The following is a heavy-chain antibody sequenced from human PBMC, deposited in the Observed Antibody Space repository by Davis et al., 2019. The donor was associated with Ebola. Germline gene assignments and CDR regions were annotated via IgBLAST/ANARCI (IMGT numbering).Heavy chain of an antibody. CDR2: IIPIFGTA. J-gene: IGHJ4*02. CDR3: ARERGDYEYVHFDY. Sequence: AASVKVSCKASGGTFSSYAISWVRQAPGQGLEWMGGIIPIFGTANYAQKFQGRVTITADESTSTAYMELSSLRSEDTAVYYCARERGDYEYVHFDYWGQGTLVTVSS. D-gene: IGHD4-17*01. CDR1: GGTFSSYA. V-gene: IGHV1-69*13.